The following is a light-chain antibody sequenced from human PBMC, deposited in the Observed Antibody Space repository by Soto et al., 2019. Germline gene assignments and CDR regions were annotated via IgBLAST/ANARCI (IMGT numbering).Light chain of an antibody. V-gene: IGKV3-15*01. CDR3: QQYNNWPPFT. J-gene: IGKJ5*01. CDR1: QSVSNN. CDR2: YAS. Sequence: EMMMTQSPATLYVSTEERATLSCRASQSVSNNVAWYQQKPGQAPRLLIYYASTRATDIPARFSDSGSGTEFTLTISSLQSEDFALYYCQQYNNWPPFTFGQVTRLEIK.